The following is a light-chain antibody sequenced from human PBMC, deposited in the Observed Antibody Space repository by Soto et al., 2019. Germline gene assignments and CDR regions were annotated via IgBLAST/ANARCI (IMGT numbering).Light chain of an antibody. V-gene: IGLV1-40*01. CDR3: QSYDSSLSGAV. CDR1: GSNIGAGYD. J-gene: IGLJ7*01. Sequence: QSVLTQPPSVSGAPGQRVTISCTGSGSNIGAGYDVPWYQQLPGKAPKLLIYGNSNRPSGVPDRFFGSKSGTSASLAITGLQAEDEADYYCQSYDSSLSGAVFGGSTQLTVL. CDR2: GNS.